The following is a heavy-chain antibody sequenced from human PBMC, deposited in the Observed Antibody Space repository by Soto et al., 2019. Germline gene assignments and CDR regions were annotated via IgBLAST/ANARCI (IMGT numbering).Heavy chain of an antibody. Sequence: SGPTLVNPTQTLTLTCTFSGFSLSTSGVGVGWIRQPPGKALEWLALIYWDDDKRYSPSLKSRLTITKDTSKNQVVLTMTNMDPVDTATYYCAHSLIGELFDYWGQGTLVTVSS. CDR3: AHSLIGELFDY. CDR2: IYWDDDK. V-gene: IGHV2-5*02. J-gene: IGHJ4*02. CDR1: GFSLSTSGVG. D-gene: IGHD3-10*01.